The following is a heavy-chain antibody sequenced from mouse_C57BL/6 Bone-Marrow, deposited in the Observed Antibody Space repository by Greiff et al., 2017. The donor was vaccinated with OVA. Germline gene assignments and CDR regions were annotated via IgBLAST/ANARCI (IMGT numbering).Heavy chain of an antibody. V-gene: IGHV1-18*01. CDR3: AREAYYSFAY. D-gene: IGHD2-10*01. Sequence: EVQLVESGPELVKPGASVKIPCKASGYTFTDYNMDWVKQSHGKSLEWIGDINPNNGGTIYNQKFKGKATLTVDKSSSTAYMELRSLTSEDTAVYYCAREAYYSFAYWGQGTLVTVSA. J-gene: IGHJ3*01. CDR2: INPNNGGT. CDR1: GYTFTDYN.